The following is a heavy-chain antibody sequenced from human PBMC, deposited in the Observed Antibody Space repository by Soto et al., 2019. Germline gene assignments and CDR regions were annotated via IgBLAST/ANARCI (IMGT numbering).Heavy chain of an antibody. V-gene: IGHV3-48*02. CDR1: GFPFSSFA. D-gene: IGHD2-8*01. Sequence: EVQLVESGGGLVQPGGSLRLSCAVSGFPFSSFAMNWVRQAPGRGLEWVSFISDSGSTTYYADSVKGRFTISRDSAKNSLYVQMNILRDEDTAVYFCARDPNGITDFDYWGQGTQVTVSS. CDR2: ISDSGSTT. J-gene: IGHJ4*02. CDR3: ARDPNGITDFDY.